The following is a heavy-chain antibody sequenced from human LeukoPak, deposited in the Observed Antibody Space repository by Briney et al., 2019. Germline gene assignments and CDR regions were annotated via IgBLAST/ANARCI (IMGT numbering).Heavy chain of an antibody. Sequence: ASVKVSCKASGYTFTGYYLHWVRQAPGQGLEWMGWINPNSGGTNYAQKFQGRVTMTMDTSISTAYMELSRLRSDDTAVYYCARVSPELRRNYYDSSGYSTYYYYYMDVWGKGTTVTVSS. CDR3: ARVSPELRRNYYDSSGYSTYYYYYMDV. CDR2: INPNSGGT. D-gene: IGHD3-22*01. V-gene: IGHV1-2*02. J-gene: IGHJ6*03. CDR1: GYTFTGYY.